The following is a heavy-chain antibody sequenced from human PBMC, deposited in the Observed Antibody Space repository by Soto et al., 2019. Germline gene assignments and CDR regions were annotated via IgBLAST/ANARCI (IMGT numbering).Heavy chain of an antibody. V-gene: IGHV3-21*01. CDR1: GFTFSSYS. Sequence: GGSLRPSCAASGFTFSSYSMNWVRQAPGKGLEWVSSISSSSSYIYYADSVKGRFTISRDNAKNSLYLQMNSLRAEDTAVYYCARDRIAARPGYYGMDVWGQGTTVTVSS. CDR3: ARDRIAARPGYYGMDV. J-gene: IGHJ6*02. CDR2: ISSSSSYI. D-gene: IGHD6-6*01.